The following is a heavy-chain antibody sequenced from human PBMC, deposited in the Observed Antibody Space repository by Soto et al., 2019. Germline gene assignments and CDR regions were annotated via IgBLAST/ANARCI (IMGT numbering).Heavy chain of an antibody. CDR1: GGSISSGGYY. CDR3: AREHGDYPIDY. Sequence: SETLSLTCTVSGGSISSGGYYWSWIRQHPGKGLEWIGYIYYSGSTYYNPSLKSRVTISVDTSKNQFSLKLSSVTAADTAVYYCAREHGDYPIDYWGQGTLVTVSS. V-gene: IGHV4-31*03. CDR2: IYYSGST. D-gene: IGHD4-17*01. J-gene: IGHJ4*02.